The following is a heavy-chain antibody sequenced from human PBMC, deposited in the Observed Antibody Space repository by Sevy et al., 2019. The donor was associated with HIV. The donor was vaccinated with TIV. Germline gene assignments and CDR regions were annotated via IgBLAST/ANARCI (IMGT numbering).Heavy chain of an antibody. D-gene: IGHD3-10*01. CDR3: ARAISYSYDAFDI. J-gene: IGHJ3*02. CDR2: INPNNGGT. Sequence: ASVKVSCKASGYTFTGYYMHWVRQAPGQGLEWMGWINPNNGGTNYAQKFQGRVTMTRDTSISTAYMELSRLGSDDTAVYYCARAISYSYDAFDIWGQGTMVTVSS. V-gene: IGHV1-2*02. CDR1: GYTFTGYY.